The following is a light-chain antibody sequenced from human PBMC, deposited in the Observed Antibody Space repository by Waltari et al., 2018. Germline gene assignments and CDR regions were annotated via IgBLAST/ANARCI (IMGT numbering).Light chain of an antibody. J-gene: IGKJ2*01. CDR3: QQTYSTPYT. CDR2: TAS. V-gene: IGKV1-39*01. Sequence: DIQMTQAPSSLSASVGERVTMTCRASQSILGPLNCLQQQPGRPPKLLIHTASSLQSGVPSRFSGSGSGTHFTLTITSLQPEDFATYFCQQTYSTPYTFGQGTKVDIK. CDR1: QSILGP.